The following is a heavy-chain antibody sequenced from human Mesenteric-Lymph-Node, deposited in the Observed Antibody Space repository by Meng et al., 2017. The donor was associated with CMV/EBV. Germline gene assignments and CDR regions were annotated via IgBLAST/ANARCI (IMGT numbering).Heavy chain of an antibody. D-gene: IGHD2-15*01. CDR3: ARASCSGGTCYGPVFYFDY. Sequence: QVQLQESGPGLVKPSQTLSLTCTVSGDSISSGNNYWSWIRQPAGKGLEWIGRIYTTGSTSYNPSLKSRVTISVDTSKNQFSLTFRSVTAADTAMYYCARASCSGGTCYGPVFYFDYWGRGTLVTVSS. CDR1: GDSISSGNNY. J-gene: IGHJ4*02. V-gene: IGHV4-61*02. CDR2: IYTTGST.